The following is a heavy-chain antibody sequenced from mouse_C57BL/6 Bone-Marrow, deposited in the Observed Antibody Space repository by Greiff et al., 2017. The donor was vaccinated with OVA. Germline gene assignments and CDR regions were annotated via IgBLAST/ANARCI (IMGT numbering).Heavy chain of an antibody. CDR1: GFSLTSYG. D-gene: IGHD4-1*02. Sequence: VQLQQSGPGLVQPSQRLSITCTVSGFSLTSYGVHWVRQSPGKGLEWLGVIWSGGSTDYNAAFISRLSISKDNSKSQVFFKMNSLQADDTAIYYCAGPSQLGQEDYFDYWGQGTTLTVSS. J-gene: IGHJ2*01. V-gene: IGHV2-2*01. CDR2: IWSGGST. CDR3: AGPSQLGQEDYFDY.